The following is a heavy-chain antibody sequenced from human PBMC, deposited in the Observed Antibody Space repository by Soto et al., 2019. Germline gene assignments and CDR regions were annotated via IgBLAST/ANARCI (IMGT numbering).Heavy chain of an antibody. D-gene: IGHD3-22*01. CDR1: GFTFSSYA. J-gene: IGHJ1*01. CDR3: AKDPDYYDSSGFGVN. Sequence: EVQLLESGGGLVQPGGSLRLSCAASGFTFSSYAMSWVRQAPGKGLEWVSAISGSGGSTYYADSVKGRFTISRDNSKNPLYLQMNSLRAEDTAVYYWAKDPDYYDSSGFGVNWGQGTLVTVSS. V-gene: IGHV3-23*01. CDR2: ISGSGGST.